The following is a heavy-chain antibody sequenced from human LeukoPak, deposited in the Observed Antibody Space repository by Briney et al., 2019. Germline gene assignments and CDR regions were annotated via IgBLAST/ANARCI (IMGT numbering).Heavy chain of an antibody. CDR3: ARDLSAAFDF. CDR2: LVYDARSD. J-gene: IGHJ4*02. D-gene: IGHD6-25*01. Sequence: GGSLRLSCAGSGFTATTNYMSWVRQAPGKGLEWVARLVYDARSDYANSVKGRFSISRDDSKNTLFLDMSNLRVEDTALYYCARDLSAAFDFWGQGVLVTVSS. CDR1: GFTATTNY. V-gene: IGHV3-33*08.